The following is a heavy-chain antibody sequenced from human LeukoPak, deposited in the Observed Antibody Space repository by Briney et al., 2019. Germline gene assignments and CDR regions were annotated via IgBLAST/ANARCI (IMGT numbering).Heavy chain of an antibody. J-gene: IGHJ3*02. D-gene: IGHD1-26*01. Sequence: SETLSLTCTVTGGSISGYHWNWIRQSPGKGLEWIANIYYTGNADYNPSLKSRVTISVDTSKNEISLILSSVTAADTAVYYCATNRVGTYDRPFDIWGQGTMVTVSS. CDR1: GGSISGYH. CDR3: ATNRVGTYDRPFDI. V-gene: IGHV4-59*08. CDR2: IYYTGNA.